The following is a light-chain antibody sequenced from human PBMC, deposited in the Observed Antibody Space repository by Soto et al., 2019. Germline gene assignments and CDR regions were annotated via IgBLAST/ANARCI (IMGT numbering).Light chain of an antibody. V-gene: IGKV1-5*03. CDR1: QSISSW. J-gene: IGKJ1*01. CDR3: QQYNSYSRT. CDR2: KAS. Sequence: DIQMTQSPSTLSASVGDRVTITCRASQSISSWLAWYQQKPGKAPKLLIYKASSLKSGVPSRFSGSGSGTEFTLTISSLQPHDFATYYCQQYNSYSRTFGQGTKVEIK.